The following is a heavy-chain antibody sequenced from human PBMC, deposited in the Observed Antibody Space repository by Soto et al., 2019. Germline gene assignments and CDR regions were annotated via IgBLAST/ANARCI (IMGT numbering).Heavy chain of an antibody. V-gene: IGHV1-3*05. CDR1: GYTFDTYA. CDR3: ARDAGDYLLLLY. Sequence: QVQLVQSGAEEKKHEASVKVSCKTSGYTFDTYAMRWVRQAPGQRLEWMGWINTDNGNTKYSQRFQGRVTITRDTSASTAYMDLSSLRSEDTAVYFCARDAGDYLLLLYWGQGSLVTVSS. J-gene: IGHJ4*02. CDR2: INTDNGNT. D-gene: IGHD3-22*01.